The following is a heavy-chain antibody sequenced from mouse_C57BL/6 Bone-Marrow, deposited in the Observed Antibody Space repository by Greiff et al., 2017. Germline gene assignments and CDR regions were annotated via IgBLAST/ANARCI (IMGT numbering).Heavy chain of an antibody. J-gene: IGHJ2*01. D-gene: IGHD2-1*01. CDR3: TTTLSTGPYFDY. Sequence: VQLQQSGAELAKPGASVKLSCKASGYTFTSYWMHWVKQRPGQGLEWIGYINPSSGYTKYNQKFKDKATLTADKSSSTAYMQLNSLTSEDTAVYYCTTTLSTGPYFDYWGQGTTLTVSS. CDR2: INPSSGYT. CDR1: GYTFTSYW. V-gene: IGHV1-7*01.